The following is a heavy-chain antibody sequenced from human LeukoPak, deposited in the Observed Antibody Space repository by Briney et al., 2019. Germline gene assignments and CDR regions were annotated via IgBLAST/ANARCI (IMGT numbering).Heavy chain of an antibody. Sequence: GGSLRLSCGASGFPFDDYAMQWVRQAPGRGLEWVSGMRWYSGSIGYADCVKGRFTISRDNAKNSLYLQMNRLRAEDTALYSCAKDIYCSGGSCYSYMDVWGKGTTVTVSS. D-gene: IGHD2-15*01. CDR1: GFPFDDYA. J-gene: IGHJ6*03. CDR2: MRWYSGSI. V-gene: IGHV3-9*01. CDR3: AKDIYCSGGSCYSYMDV.